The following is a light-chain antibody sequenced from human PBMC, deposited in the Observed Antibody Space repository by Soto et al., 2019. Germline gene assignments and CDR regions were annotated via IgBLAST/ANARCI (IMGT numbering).Light chain of an antibody. J-gene: IGLJ3*02. Sequence: QSALTQPASVSGSPGQSITISCTGTSSDVGGYNYVSWYQQHPGKAPKLMIYDVSNRPSGVSNRFSGSKSGNTASLTISGLQAEDEADDYCSSYTSSSTRVWVFGGGTQLTVL. V-gene: IGLV2-14*01. CDR3: SSYTSSSTRVWV. CDR2: DVS. CDR1: SSDVGGYNY.